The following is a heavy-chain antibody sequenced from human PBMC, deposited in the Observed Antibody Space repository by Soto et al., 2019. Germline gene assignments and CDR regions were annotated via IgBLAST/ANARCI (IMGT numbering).Heavy chain of an antibody. V-gene: IGHV2-5*02. CDR2: IYWDDDK. Sequence: QITLNESGPTPVKPRQTLTLTCTFSGFSLTTSGVGVGWIPQSPGKAPEWLALIYWDDDKRYSPSLKSRLTITQDTAKNQVVLTMADLDPADTATYYCAHRVLRTVFGLVTTTAIYFDFWGQGTPVAVSS. CDR3: AHRVLRTVFGLVTTTAIYFDF. D-gene: IGHD3-3*01. J-gene: IGHJ4*02. CDR1: GFSLTTSGVG.